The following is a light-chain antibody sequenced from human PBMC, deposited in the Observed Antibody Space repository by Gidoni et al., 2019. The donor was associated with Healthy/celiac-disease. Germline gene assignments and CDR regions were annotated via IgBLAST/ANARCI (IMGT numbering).Light chain of an antibody. V-gene: IGKV3-15*01. J-gene: IGKJ1*01. CDR3: QQYNNWPEWT. Sequence: EIVMTQSPATLSVSPRERATLSCRASQSVSSNLAWYQQTPGQAPRLLIYGASTRATGIPARFSGSGSWTEFTLTISSLQSEDFAVYYCQQYNNWPEWTFGQGTKVEIK. CDR2: GAS. CDR1: QSVSSN.